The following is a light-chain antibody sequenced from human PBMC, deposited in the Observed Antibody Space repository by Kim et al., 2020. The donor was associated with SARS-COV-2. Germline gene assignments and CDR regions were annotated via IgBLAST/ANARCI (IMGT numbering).Light chain of an antibody. CDR3: QQYNNWQWS. V-gene: IGKV3-15*01. CDR1: QIVGTT. CDR2: SAT. J-gene: IGKJ1*01. Sequence: EIVMTQSPATLSVSPGQRVTLSCRASQIVGTTVAWYQQRPGQAPTLLIYSATTRATGVPPTFSGSGYGTEFTLTISSLQSEDSAVYYCQQYNNWQWSFGQGTKVEIK.